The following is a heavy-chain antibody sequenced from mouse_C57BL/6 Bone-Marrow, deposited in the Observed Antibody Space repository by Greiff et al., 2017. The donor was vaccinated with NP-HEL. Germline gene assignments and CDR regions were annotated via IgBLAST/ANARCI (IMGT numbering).Heavy chain of an antibody. CDR3: TTKGSTMITTKGFYAMDY. CDR1: GFNIKDDY. CDR2: LDPENGGT. J-gene: IGHJ4*01. V-gene: IGHV14-4*01. Sequence: VHVKQSGAELVRPGASVKLSCTASGFNIKDDYMHWVKQRPEQGLEWIGWLDPENGGTEYASKFQGKATITADTSSNTAYLQLSSLTSEDTAVYYCTTKGSTMITTKGFYAMDYWGQGTSVTVSS. D-gene: IGHD2-4*01.